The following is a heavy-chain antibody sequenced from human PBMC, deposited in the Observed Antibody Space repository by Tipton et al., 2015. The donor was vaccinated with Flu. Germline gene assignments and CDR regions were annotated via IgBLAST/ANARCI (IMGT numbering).Heavy chain of an antibody. CDR3: ARDGFITMIVVVTPGAFDI. CDR1: GGSISSSSYY. V-gene: IGHV4-39*07. D-gene: IGHD3-22*01. Sequence: TLSLTCTVSGGSISSSSYYWGWIRQPPGKGLEWIGSIYYSGNTYYNPSLKSRVTISVDTSKNQFSLKLSSVPAADTAVYYCARDGFITMIVVVTPGAFDIWGQGTMVTVSS. J-gene: IGHJ3*02. CDR2: IYYSGNT.